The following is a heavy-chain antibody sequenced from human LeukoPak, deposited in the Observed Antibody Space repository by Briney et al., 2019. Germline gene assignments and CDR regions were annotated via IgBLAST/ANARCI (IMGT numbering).Heavy chain of an antibody. D-gene: IGHD6-19*01. CDR3: ARGGWQWLVNFDY. Sequence: SETLSLTCTVSGGSISSYYWSWIRQPPGKGLEWIGYIYYSGSTNYNPSLKSRVTISVDTSKNQFSLKLSSVTAADTAVYYCARGGWQWLVNFDYWGQGTLVTVSS. CDR2: IYYSGST. V-gene: IGHV4-59*12. CDR1: GGSISSYY. J-gene: IGHJ4*02.